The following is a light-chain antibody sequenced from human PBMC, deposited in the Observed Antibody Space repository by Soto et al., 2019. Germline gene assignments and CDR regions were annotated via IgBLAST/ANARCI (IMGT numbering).Light chain of an antibody. CDR2: KGS. J-gene: IGKJ1*01. V-gene: IGKV1-5*03. CDR1: QSISTW. Sequence: DIQMTQSPSTLSASVGDRVTITCRASQSISTWLAWYQQKPGTAPKLLIYKGSSLESGVPTRFSGSGSGTEFTLTISSLHPDDFATYCCQQYNILSTFGQGTKVDIK. CDR3: QQYNILST.